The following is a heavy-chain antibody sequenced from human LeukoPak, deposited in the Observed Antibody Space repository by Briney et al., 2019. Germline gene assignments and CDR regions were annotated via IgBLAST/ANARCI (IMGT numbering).Heavy chain of an antibody. Sequence: PGGSLRLSCAASGFTFSSYGMHWVRQAPGKGLEWVAVISYDGSNKYYADSVKGRFTISRDNSKNTLYLQMNSLRAEDTAVYYCAKPLRFLEWLLSPFDYWGQGTLVTVSS. CDR1: GFTFSSYG. CDR2: ISYDGSNK. D-gene: IGHD3-3*01. CDR3: AKPLRFLEWLLSPFDY. V-gene: IGHV3-30*18. J-gene: IGHJ4*02.